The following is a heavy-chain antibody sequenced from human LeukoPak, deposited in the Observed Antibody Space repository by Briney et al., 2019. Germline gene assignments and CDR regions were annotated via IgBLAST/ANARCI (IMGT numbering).Heavy chain of an antibody. Sequence: PGGSLRLSCAASGFISSTHGMHWVRQAPGKGLEWVAGMWYDGSREDYADSVKGRFTISRDMSKNTLNLQMNSLRVEDTAMFYCARDLSFGSLDFRGQGTLVTVSS. J-gene: IGHJ4*02. V-gene: IGHV3-33*01. CDR1: GFISSTHG. CDR3: ARDLSFGSLDF. CDR2: MWYDGSRE. D-gene: IGHD1-26*01.